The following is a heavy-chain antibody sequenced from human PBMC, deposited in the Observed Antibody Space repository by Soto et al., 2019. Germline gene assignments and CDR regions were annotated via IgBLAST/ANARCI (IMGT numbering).Heavy chain of an antibody. CDR3: ARDYYDSSGYLAGYYYYYYGMDV. Sequence: PSETLSLTSTVSGGSISSYYWSWIRQPPGKGLEWIGYIYYSGSTNYNPSLKSRVTISVDTSKNQFSLKLSSVTAADTAVYYCARDYYDSSGYLAGYYYYYYGMDVWGQGTTVTVSS. CDR1: GGSISSYY. CDR2: IYYSGST. J-gene: IGHJ6*02. V-gene: IGHV4-59*01. D-gene: IGHD3-22*01.